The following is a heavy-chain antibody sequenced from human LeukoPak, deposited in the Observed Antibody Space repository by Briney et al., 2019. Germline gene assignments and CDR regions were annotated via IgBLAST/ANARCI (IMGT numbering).Heavy chain of an antibody. CDR3: AKSRDSRYDYFDY. Sequence: PGGSLRLSCAASGFTFSSYAISWVRQAPGEGLEWVSAISASGDGTYYADSVKGRFTISRDNFENTLYLQMNSLRAEDTAVYYCAKSRDSRYDYFDYWGQGILVTASS. D-gene: IGHD2-15*01. J-gene: IGHJ4*02. V-gene: IGHV3-23*01. CDR2: ISASGDGT. CDR1: GFTFSSYA.